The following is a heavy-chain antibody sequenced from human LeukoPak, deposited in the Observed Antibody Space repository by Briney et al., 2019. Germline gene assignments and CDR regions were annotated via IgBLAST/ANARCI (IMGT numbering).Heavy chain of an antibody. V-gene: IGHV4-59*01. Sequence: SETLSLTCTVSGGSISSYYWSWIRQPPGKGLEWIGYIYYSGSTNYNPSLKSRVTISVDTSKNQFSLKLSSVTAADTAVYYCARSPRTTDLMVYAIFRYYYYMDVWGKGTTVTVSS. CDR1: GGSISSYY. J-gene: IGHJ6*03. D-gene: IGHD2-8*01. CDR3: ARSPRTTDLMVYAIFRYYYYMDV. CDR2: IYYSGST.